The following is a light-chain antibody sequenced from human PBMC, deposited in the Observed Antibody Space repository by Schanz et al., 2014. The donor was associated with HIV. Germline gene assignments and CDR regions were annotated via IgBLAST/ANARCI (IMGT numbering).Light chain of an antibody. J-gene: IGKJ1*01. CDR1: QSVGSV. CDR2: DAS. V-gene: IGKV3-11*01. CDR3: QQYGSSPWT. Sequence: EIVLTQSPATLSMSPGERATLSCRASQSVGSVLAWYQQKPGQAPRLLIYDASNRATGIPARFSGSGSGTDFTLTISRLEPEDFAVYYCQQYGSSPWTFGQGTKVEIK.